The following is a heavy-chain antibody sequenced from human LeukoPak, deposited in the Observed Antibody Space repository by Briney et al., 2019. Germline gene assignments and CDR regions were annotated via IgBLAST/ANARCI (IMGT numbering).Heavy chain of an antibody. D-gene: IGHD3-22*01. CDR1: GFTFSSYG. J-gene: IGHJ4*02. CDR2: IRYDGSNK. CDR3: AREGAVVVITEYYFDY. Sequence: PGGSLRLSCAASGFTFSSYGMHWVRQAPGKGLEWVAFIRYDGSNKYYADSVKGRFTISRDNAKNSLYLQMNSLRAEDTAVYYCAREGAVVVITEYYFDYWGQGTLVTVSS. V-gene: IGHV3-30*02.